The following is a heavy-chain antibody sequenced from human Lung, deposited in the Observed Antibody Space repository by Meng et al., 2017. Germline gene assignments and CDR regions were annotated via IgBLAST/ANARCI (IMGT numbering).Heavy chain of an antibody. CDR3: ARGPTTMAHDFDY. D-gene: IGHD4-11*01. CDR2: INHSGST. Sequence: QVQLRQLVAVLLKPSETLSLTCVVSGGSFSDYYWSWIRQPPGMGLEWIGEINHSGSTNYNPSLESRATISVDTSQNNLSLKLSSVTAADSAVYYCARGPTTMAHDFDYWGQGTLVTVSS. V-gene: IGHV4-34*01. J-gene: IGHJ4*02. CDR1: GGSFSDYY.